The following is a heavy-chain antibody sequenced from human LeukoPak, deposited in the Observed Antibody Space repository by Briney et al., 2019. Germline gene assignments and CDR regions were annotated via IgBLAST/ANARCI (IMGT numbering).Heavy chain of an antibody. CDR2: ISGSGGST. V-gene: IGHV3-23*01. CDR1: GFTFSSYA. J-gene: IGHJ4*02. Sequence: GGSLRLSCAASGFTFSSYAMSWVRQAPGKGLEWVSAISGSGGSTYYADSVKGRFTISRDNSKNTLYLQMNSLRAEDTAVHYCAKSRDIPVAGISDYWGQGTLVTVSS. CDR3: AKSRDIPVAGISDY. D-gene: IGHD6-19*01.